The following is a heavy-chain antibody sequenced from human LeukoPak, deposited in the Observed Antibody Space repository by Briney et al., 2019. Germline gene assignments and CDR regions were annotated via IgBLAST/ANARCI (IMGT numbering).Heavy chain of an antibody. V-gene: IGHV3-30-3*01. Sequence: GGSLRLSCAASGFTFSSYAMHWVRQAPGKGLEWVAVISYDGSNKYYADSVKGRFTISRDNSENTLYLQMNSLRAEDTAVYYCARVPGYSSGWADYWGQGTLVTVSS. CDR3: ARVPGYSSGWADY. D-gene: IGHD6-19*01. CDR2: ISYDGSNK. CDR1: GFTFSSYA. J-gene: IGHJ4*02.